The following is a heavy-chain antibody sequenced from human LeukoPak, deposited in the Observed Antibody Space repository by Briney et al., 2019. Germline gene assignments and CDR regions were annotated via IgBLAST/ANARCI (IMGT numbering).Heavy chain of an antibody. CDR2: INSDGSST. J-gene: IGHJ6*03. D-gene: IGHD1-26*01. CDR1: GFTFSSYW. V-gene: IGHV3-74*01. CDR3: ARGGYSGSYYTPRYYYMDV. Sequence: GGSLRLSCAASGFTFSSYWMHWVRQAPGKGLVWASRINSDGSSTSYADSVKGRFTISRDNAKNTLYLQMNSLRAEDTAVYYCARGGYSGSYYTPRYYYMDVWGKGTTVTVSS.